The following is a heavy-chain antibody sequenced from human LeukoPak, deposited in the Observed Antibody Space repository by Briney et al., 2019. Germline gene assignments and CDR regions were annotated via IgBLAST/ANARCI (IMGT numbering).Heavy chain of an antibody. V-gene: IGHV3-53*01. Sequence: GGSLRLSCAASGFTVSSNYMSWVRQAPGKGLEWVSVIYSGGSTYYADSVKGRFTISRDNSKNTLYLQMNSLRAEDTAVYYCAKDAMAALRYFDWLSDYWGQGTLVTVSS. CDR1: GFTVSSNY. D-gene: IGHD3-9*01. CDR3: AKDAMAALRYFDWLSDY. J-gene: IGHJ4*02. CDR2: IYSGGST.